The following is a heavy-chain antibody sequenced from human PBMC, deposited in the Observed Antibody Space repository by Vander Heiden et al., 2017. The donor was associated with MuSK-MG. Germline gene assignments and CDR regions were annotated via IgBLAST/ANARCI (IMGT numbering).Heavy chain of an antibody. CDR3: ARHPVSEQQPTNWFDP. D-gene: IGHD6-13*01. Sequence: EVQLVQSGAEVKKPGESLRISCKGSGYSFTSYWISWVRQMPGKGLEWMGRIDPSDSYTNYSPSFQGHVTISADKSISTAYLQWSSLKASDTAMYYCARHPVSEQQPTNWFDPWGQGTLVTVSS. CDR1: GYSFTSYW. V-gene: IGHV5-10-1*01. J-gene: IGHJ5*02. CDR2: IDPSDSYT.